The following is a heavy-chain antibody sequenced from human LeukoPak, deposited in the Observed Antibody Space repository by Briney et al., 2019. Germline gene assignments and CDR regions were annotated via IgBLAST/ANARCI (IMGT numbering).Heavy chain of an antibody. CDR2: IIPMFGIA. CDR3: ARHRPYAGGWRGFDY. D-gene: IGHD6-19*01. Sequence: ASVKVSCKAPGGTFSRYATCWVRQAPGQGLEWMGGIIPMFGIANYAQKFQGRVTITADESTSTAYMELSSLRSEDTAVYYCARHRPYAGGWRGFDYWGQGTLVTVSS. CDR1: GGTFSRYA. J-gene: IGHJ4*02. V-gene: IGHV1-69*01.